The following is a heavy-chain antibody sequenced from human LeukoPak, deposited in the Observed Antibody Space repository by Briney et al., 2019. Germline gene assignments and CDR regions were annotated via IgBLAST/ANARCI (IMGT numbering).Heavy chain of an antibody. CDR1: GFAFSDAW. J-gene: IGHJ6*02. D-gene: IGHD4-17*01. V-gene: IGHV3-15*01. Sequence: PGGSLRLSCAASGFAFSDAWMNWVRQAPGEGLYWVGRIKSKADGATTDYGTTVKGRFTISRDDSKNTFYLQMKSLKTEDTGVYYCATDLRTVTTFGHYYHGMDDWGQGTTVTVSS. CDR2: IKSKADGATT. CDR3: ATDLRTVTTFGHYYHGMDD.